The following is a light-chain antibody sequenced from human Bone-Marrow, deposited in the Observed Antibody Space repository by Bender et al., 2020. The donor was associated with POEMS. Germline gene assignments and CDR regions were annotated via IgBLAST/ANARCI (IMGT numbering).Light chain of an antibody. CDR3: CLYAGSSTLV. CDR1: SSDVGAYNY. CDR2: EVS. Sequence: QSALTQPPSASGSPGQSVTISCTGASSDVGAYNYVSWYQQHPGKAPKLMIYEVSKRPSGVSNRFSGSKSGNTASLTISGLQAEDEADYYCCLYAGSSTLVFGGGTKLTVL. V-gene: IGLV2-23*02. J-gene: IGLJ2*01.